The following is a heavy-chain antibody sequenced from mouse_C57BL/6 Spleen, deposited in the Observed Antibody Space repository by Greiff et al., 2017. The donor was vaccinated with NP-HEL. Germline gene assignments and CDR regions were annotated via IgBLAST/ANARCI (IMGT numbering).Heavy chain of an antibody. CDR3: AREIITTVVARYWYFDV. Sequence: EVQLQQSGPELVKPGASVKIPCKASGYTFTDYNMDWVKQSHGKSLEWIGDINPNNGGTIYNQKFKGKATLTVDKSSSTAYMELRSLTSEDTAVYYCAREIITTVVARYWYFDVWGTGTTVTVSS. CDR2: INPNNGGT. CDR1: GYTFTDYN. J-gene: IGHJ1*03. V-gene: IGHV1-18*01. D-gene: IGHD1-1*01.